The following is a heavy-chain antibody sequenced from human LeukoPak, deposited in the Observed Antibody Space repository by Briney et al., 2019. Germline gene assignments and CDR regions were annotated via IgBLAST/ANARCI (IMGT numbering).Heavy chain of an antibody. V-gene: IGHV3-23*01. CDR3: AKDWTTVVTPKGYYFDS. CDR2: ISTTGGST. CDR1: GFTFNNYA. Sequence: GSLRLSCAASGFTFNNYAMSWVRQAPGKGMEWVSGISTTGGSTYYADSVKGRFAISRDNSNNTLYLQMNSLRGEDTAVYYCAKDWTTVVTPKGYYFDSWGQGTLLTVSS. J-gene: IGHJ4*02. D-gene: IGHD4-23*01.